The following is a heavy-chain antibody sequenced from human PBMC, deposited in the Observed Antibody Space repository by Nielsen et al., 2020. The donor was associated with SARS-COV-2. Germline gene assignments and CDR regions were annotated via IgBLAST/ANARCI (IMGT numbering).Heavy chain of an antibody. V-gene: IGHV4-38-2*02. CDR1: GYSICSGYY. Sequence: GSLRLSCTVSGYSICSGYYWGWIRQPPGKGLEWIGSIYHSGSTYYNPSLKSRVTISVDTSKNQFSLKLSSVTAADTAVYYCARDRDWFDPWGQGTLVTVSS. CDR3: ARDRDWFDP. CDR2: IYHSGST. J-gene: IGHJ5*02.